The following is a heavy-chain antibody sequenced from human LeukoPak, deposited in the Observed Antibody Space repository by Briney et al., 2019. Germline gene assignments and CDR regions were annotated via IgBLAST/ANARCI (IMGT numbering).Heavy chain of an antibody. D-gene: IGHD3-10*01. J-gene: IGHJ6*03. V-gene: IGHV1-8*01. Sequence: SVKVSCKASGYTFTSYDIKWVRQATGQGLEWMGWMNPNSGNTGYAQKFQGRVTMTRNTSISTAYMELSSLRSEDTAVYYCARGDGSGSYFSYYYYYMDVWGKGTTVTISS. CDR3: ARGDGSGSYFSYYYYYMDV. CDR1: GYTFTSYD. CDR2: MNPNSGNT.